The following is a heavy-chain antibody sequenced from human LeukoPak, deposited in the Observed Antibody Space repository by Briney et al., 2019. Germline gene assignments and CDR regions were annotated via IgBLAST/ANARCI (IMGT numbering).Heavy chain of an antibody. D-gene: IGHD1-26*01. CDR1: GFTLSGSS. V-gene: IGHV3-73*01. CDR3: TRDSGTYNWFDP. CDR2: IDKKDKGYAT. Sequence: GGSLRLSCAAWGFTLSGSSIHWVRQSSGKGREWVGQIDKKDKGYATATAYAASVKGRFTISRDDSINTAYLQMKSLKTEDTALYYCTRDSGTYNWFDPWGQGTLVTVSS. J-gene: IGHJ5*02.